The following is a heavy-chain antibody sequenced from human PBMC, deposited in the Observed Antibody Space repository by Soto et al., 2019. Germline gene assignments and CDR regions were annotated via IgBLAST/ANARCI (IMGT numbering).Heavy chain of an antibody. CDR2: TYYRSKWYN. Sequence: KQSQTLSLTCAISGDSVSSNSAAWNWIRQSPSRGLEWLGRTYYRSKWYNDYAVSVKSRITINPDTSKNQFSLQLNSVTPEDTAVYYCARVNYYDSSGYGTFDYWGQGTLVTVSS. CDR1: GDSVSSNSAA. V-gene: IGHV6-1*01. CDR3: ARVNYYDSSGYGTFDY. D-gene: IGHD3-22*01. J-gene: IGHJ4*02.